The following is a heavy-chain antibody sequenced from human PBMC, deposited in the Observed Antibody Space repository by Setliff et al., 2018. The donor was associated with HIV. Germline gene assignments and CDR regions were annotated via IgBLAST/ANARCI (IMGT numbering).Heavy chain of an antibody. CDR3: ARDRVNEGVPFDI. CDR1: GFTFSRYG. D-gene: IGHD3-3*01. CDR2: IRYDATDK. V-gene: IGHV3-30*02. J-gene: IGHJ3*02. Sequence: PGGSLRLSCAASGFTFSRYGMHWVRQAPGKGLEWVAFIRYDATDKYYAESVKGRFTISRDNSRNTLYLQMNSLRPEDTAVYYCARDRVNEGVPFDIWGRGTMVTVSS.